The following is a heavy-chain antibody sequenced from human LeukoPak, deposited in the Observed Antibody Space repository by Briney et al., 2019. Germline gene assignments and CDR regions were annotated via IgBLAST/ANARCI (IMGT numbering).Heavy chain of an antibody. CDR3: ARGAIFGVTPRGYGMDV. J-gene: IGHJ6*02. D-gene: IGHD3-3*01. CDR2: MNPNNGGT. Sequence: ASVKVSCKASGYTFTIYDINWVRQAPGRGLEWVGWMNPNNGGTVYAQKFQGRVTMTRDTSTGTSYMELNSLRSEDTAVYYCARGAIFGVTPRGYGMDVWGQGTTVTVSS. V-gene: IGHV1-8*01. CDR1: GYTFTIYD.